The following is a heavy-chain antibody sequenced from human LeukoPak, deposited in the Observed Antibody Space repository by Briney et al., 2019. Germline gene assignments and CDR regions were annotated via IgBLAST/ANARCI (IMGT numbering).Heavy chain of an antibody. Sequence: SETLSLTCTVSGGSISNSRYYWGWIRQPPGKGLEWIGSIYYSGTTYHNPSLKSRLTISVDTTKNQFSVRLSSVTAADTAVSYRAGIYATPRGFWGVAPLVTVSS. CDR1: GGSISNSRYY. D-gene: IGHD2-8*01. V-gene: IGHV4-39*01. CDR2: IYYSGTT. CDR3: AGIYATPRGF. J-gene: IGHJ4*02.